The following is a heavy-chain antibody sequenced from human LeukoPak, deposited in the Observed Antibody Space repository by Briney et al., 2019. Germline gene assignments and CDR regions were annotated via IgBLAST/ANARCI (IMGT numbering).Heavy chain of an antibody. CDR3: ARDGGCSGGSCYSGWFDP. V-gene: IGHV1-69*05. CDR1: GGTFSSYA. D-gene: IGHD2-15*01. J-gene: IGHJ5*02. CDR2: IIPIFGTA. Sequence: SVKVSCKASGGTFSSYAISWVRQAPGQGLERVGRIIPIFGTANYAQKFQGRVTITTDESTSTAYMELSSLRSEDTAVYYCARDGGCSGGSCYSGWFDPWGQGTLVTVSS.